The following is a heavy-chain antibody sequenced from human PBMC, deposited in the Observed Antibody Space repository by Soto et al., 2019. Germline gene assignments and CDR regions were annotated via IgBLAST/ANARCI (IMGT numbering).Heavy chain of an antibody. J-gene: IGHJ4*02. CDR1: GGSISSGGYY. CDR2: IYYSGST. CDR3: ARVYSSSSQYYIDY. Sequence: SETLSLTCTVSGGSISSGGYYWSSIRQHPGKGLEWIGYIYYSGSTYYNPSLKSRVTISVDTSKNQFSLKLSSVTAADTAVYYCARVYSSSSQYYIDYWGQGTLVTLSS. D-gene: IGHD6-13*01. V-gene: IGHV4-31*03.